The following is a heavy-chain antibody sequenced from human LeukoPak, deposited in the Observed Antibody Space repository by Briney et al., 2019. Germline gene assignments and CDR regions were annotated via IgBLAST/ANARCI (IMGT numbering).Heavy chain of an antibody. CDR3: ARVDVVVTAPYYFDY. J-gene: IGHJ4*02. CDR2: IYYSGST. D-gene: IGHD2-21*02. CDR1: GGPISSGDYY. Sequence: SETLSLTCIVSGGPISSGDYYWAWIRQPPGKGLEWIGSIYYSGSTYYNPSLKSRVTISVDTSKNQFSLKLSSVTAADTAVYYCARVDVVVTAPYYFDYWGQGTLVTVSS. V-gene: IGHV4-39*07.